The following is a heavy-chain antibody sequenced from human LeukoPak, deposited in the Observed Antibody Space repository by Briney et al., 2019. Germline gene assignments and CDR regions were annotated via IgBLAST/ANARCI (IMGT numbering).Heavy chain of an antibody. CDR2: ISYSGST. J-gene: IGHJ5*02. D-gene: IGHD2-15*01. CDR1: GGSITSYY. V-gene: IGHV4-59*01. Sequence: SETLSLTCSVSGGSITSYYWSWIRQPPGKGLEWIGYISYSGSTNYNPSLKSRVSLSIDTSKNQFSLKLRSVTAADTAVYYCASGGYCSSGSCHPNWFDPWGQGTLVTVSS. CDR3: ASGGYCSSGSCHPNWFDP.